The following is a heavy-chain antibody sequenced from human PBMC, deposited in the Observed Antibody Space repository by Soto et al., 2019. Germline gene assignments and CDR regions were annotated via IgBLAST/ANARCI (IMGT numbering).Heavy chain of an antibody. V-gene: IGHV3-74*01. D-gene: IGHD3-10*01. CDR2: INSDGSSI. CDR1: GFTFSSYW. CDR3: ARESYGSGSHSRPGYFDY. J-gene: IGHJ4*02. Sequence: PGGSLRLSCAASGFTFSSYWMHWVRQAPGKGLVWVSRINSDGSSISYADSVKGRFTISRDNAKNTLYLQMNSLRAEDTAVYYCARESYGSGSHSRPGYFDYWGQGTLVTVSS.